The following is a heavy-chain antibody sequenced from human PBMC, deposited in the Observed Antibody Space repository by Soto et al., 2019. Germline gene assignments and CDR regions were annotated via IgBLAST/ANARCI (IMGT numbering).Heavy chain of an antibody. V-gene: IGHV3-23*01. CDR1: GFTFSSYA. Sequence: GGSLILSCAASGFTFSSYAMSWVRQAPGKGLEWVSAISGSGGSTYYADSVKGRFTISRDNSKNTLYLQMNSLRAEDTAVYYCAKDTSLYDILTAHWGQGTLVTVSS. CDR3: AKDTSLYDILTAH. J-gene: IGHJ4*02. CDR2: ISGSGGST. D-gene: IGHD3-9*01.